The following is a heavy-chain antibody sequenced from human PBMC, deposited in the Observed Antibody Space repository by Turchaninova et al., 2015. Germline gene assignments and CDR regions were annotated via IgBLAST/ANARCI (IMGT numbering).Heavy chain of an antibody. CDR3: ARDLSGWYLFDY. D-gene: IGHD6-19*01. Sequence: QVQLQESGPGLVKPSETLSLTCTVSGGSISSYYWSWIRQPAGTGLEVIVRIYTRGSTNYHPPLKSRVTIAIDKSKSQFSLKLSSVTAADTAVYYWARDLSGWYLFDYWGQGTLVTVSS. CDR2: IYTRGST. CDR1: GGSISSYY. J-gene: IGHJ4*02. V-gene: IGHV4-4*07.